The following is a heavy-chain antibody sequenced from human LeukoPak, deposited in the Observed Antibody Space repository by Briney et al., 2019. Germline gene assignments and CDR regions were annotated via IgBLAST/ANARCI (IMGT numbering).Heavy chain of an antibody. CDR3: AKDPEDGQSGVYYFDY. CDR2: ISWNSGSI. Sequence: PGGSLRLSCAASGFTFDDYAMHWVRQAPGKGLEWVSGISWNSGSIGYADSVKGRFTISRDNAKNSLYLQMNSLRAEDTASYYCAKDPEDGQSGVYYFDYWGQGTLVTVSS. J-gene: IGHJ4*02. V-gene: IGHV3-9*01. D-gene: IGHD1-14*01. CDR1: GFTFDDYA.